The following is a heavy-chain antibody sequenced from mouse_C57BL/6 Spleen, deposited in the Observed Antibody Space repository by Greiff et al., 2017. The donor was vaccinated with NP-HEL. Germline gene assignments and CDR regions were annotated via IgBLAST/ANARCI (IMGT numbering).Heavy chain of an antibody. V-gene: IGHV1-20*01. CDR1: GYSFTGYF. D-gene: IGHD1-1*01. J-gene: IGHJ4*01. CDR3: ARRGDYLYYYAMDY. Sequence: EVQLQESGPELVKPGDSVKISCKASGYSFTGYFMNWVMQSHGKSLEWIGRINPYNGDTFYNQKFKGKATLTVDKSSSTAHMELRSLTSEDSAVYYCARRGDYLYYYAMDYWGQGTSVTVSS. CDR2: INPYNGDT.